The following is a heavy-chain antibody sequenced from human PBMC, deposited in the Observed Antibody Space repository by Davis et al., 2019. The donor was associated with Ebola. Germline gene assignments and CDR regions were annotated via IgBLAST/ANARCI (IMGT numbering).Heavy chain of an antibody. CDR1: GYTFTDYY. CDR3: AADYSSGWYYFDY. V-gene: IGHV1-2*02. J-gene: IGHJ4*02. CDR2: INPNSGGT. D-gene: IGHD6-19*01. Sequence: ASVKVSCKASGYTFTDYYMHWVRQAPGQGLEWMGWINPNSGGTNYAQKFQGRVTMTRDTSISTAYMELSRLRSDDTAVYYCAADYSSGWYYFDYWGQGTLVTVSS.